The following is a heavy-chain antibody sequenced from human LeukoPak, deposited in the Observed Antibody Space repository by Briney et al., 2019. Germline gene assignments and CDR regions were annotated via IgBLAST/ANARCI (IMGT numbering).Heavy chain of an antibody. V-gene: IGHV4-4*02. J-gene: IGHJ4*02. D-gene: IGHD6-19*01. CDR1: GGSISNTNW. Sequence: ASETLSLTCGVSGGSISNTNWWSWVRQPPGQGLEWIGEISLTGLTHYNPSLESRVTVSLDKSKNQLSLNLTSVTAADTAVYYCARGEGSGWYRFDYWGQGTLVTVSS. CDR2: ISLTGLT. CDR3: ARGEGSGWYRFDY.